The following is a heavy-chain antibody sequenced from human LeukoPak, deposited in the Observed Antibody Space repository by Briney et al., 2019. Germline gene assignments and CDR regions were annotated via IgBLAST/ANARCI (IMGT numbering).Heavy chain of an antibody. D-gene: IGHD4-17*01. CDR3: ARGLTFGGDYTFDY. J-gene: IGHJ4*02. CDR1: GGSISNYY. Sequence: SETLSLTCTVSGGSISNYYWSWIRQAPGKGLEWIGYIYYTGSTNYNPSLKSRVTISVDTSKNQFSLKLSSVTAADTAVYYCARGLTFGGDYTFDYWGQGTLVTVSS. V-gene: IGHV4-59*12. CDR2: IYYTGST.